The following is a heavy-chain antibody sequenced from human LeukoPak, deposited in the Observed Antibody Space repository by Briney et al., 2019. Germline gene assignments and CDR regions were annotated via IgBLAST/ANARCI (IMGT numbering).Heavy chain of an antibody. D-gene: IGHD5-12*01. Sequence: GESLKISSKGSGYSFTSYRIGWVRQMPGKGLEWMGIICPGDSDIRYSPSFQGQVTNSADKSISTAYLQWSSLKASDTAMYFCARSHGSGPDAFDIWGQGTMVTVSS. CDR1: GYSFTSYR. V-gene: IGHV5-51*01. CDR3: ARSHGSGPDAFDI. CDR2: ICPGDSDI. J-gene: IGHJ3*02.